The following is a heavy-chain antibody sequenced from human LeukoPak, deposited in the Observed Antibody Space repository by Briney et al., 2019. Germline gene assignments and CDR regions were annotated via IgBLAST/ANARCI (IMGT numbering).Heavy chain of an antibody. V-gene: IGHV1-18*01. CDR1: GYTFTSYD. J-gene: IGHJ6*03. Sequence: ASVKVSCKASGYTFTSYDINWVRQAPGQGLEWMGWISAYNGNTNYAQKLQGRVTMTTDTSTTTAYMELRSLRSDDTTVYYCARLLQGWELNYYYSYMDVWGKGTTVTISS. D-gene: IGHD4-23*01. CDR3: ARLLQGWELNYYYSYMDV. CDR2: ISAYNGNT.